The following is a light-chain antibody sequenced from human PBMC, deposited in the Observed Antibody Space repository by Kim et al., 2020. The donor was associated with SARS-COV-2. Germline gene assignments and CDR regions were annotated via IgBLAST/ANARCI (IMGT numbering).Light chain of an antibody. CDR3: QQANSFPYT. V-gene: IGKV1-12*01. J-gene: IGKJ2*01. CDR1: QRISSW. CDR2: AAS. Sequence: SASVGERVTITCRAGQRISSWLAWYQQKPGKAPNLLICAASSLQSGVPSRFSGSGSGTDFSLTISSLQPEDSATYYCQQANSFPYTFGQGTKLEI.